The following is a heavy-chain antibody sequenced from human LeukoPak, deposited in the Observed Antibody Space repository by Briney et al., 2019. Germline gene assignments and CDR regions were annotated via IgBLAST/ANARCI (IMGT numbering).Heavy chain of an antibody. CDR1: GGSISSSSYY. D-gene: IGHD3-10*01. CDR2: IYYSGCT. Sequence: SETLSLTCTVSGGSISSSSYYWGWIRQPPGKGLEWIGSIYYSGCTYYNPSLKSRVTISVDTSKNQFSLKLSSVTAADTAVYYCARRLTMVRGVIMNAFDIWGQGTMVTVSS. V-gene: IGHV4-39*07. J-gene: IGHJ3*02. CDR3: ARRLTMVRGVIMNAFDI.